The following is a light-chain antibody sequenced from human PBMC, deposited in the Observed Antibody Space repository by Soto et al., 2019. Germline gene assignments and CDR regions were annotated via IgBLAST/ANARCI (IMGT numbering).Light chain of an antibody. Sequence: EIVLTQSPATLSLSPGERVTLSCRASQSITNHLAWYQHKACQPPRLLIYDASNRATGIPARFSGSGFGTDFTLTISSLEPEDFAVYYCQHRGDWPPGATFGAGTRVE. CDR3: QHRGDWPPGAT. CDR2: DAS. CDR1: QSITNH. V-gene: IGKV3-11*01. J-gene: IGKJ4*02.